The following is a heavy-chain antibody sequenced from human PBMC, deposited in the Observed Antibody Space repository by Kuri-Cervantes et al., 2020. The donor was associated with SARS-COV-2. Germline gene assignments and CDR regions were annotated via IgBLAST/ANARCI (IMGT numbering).Heavy chain of an antibody. CDR3: ARDLWGGNGLLDY. J-gene: IGHJ4*02. V-gene: IGHV3-30*03. Sequence: GGSLRLSCAASGFTFSSYGMHWVRQAPGKGLEWVAVISYDGSNKYYADSVKGRFTISRDNSKNTLYLQMNSLRAEDTAVYYCARDLWGGNGLLDYWGQGNQVTVSS. CDR1: GFTFSSYG. D-gene: IGHD3-3*01. CDR2: ISYDGSNK.